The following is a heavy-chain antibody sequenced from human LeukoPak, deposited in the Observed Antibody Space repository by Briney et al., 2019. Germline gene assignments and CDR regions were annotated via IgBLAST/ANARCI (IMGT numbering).Heavy chain of an antibody. D-gene: IGHD6-13*01. CDR1: GGSFSGYY. J-gene: IGHJ4*02. CDR2: INHSGST. Sequence: SETLSLTCAVYGGSFSGYYWSWIRQPPGKGLEWIGEINHSGSTNYNPSLKSRVTISVDTSKNQFSLKLSSVTAADTAVYYCARGYSSSWSFDYWGQGTLVTVSS. CDR3: ARGYSSSWSFDY. V-gene: IGHV4-34*01.